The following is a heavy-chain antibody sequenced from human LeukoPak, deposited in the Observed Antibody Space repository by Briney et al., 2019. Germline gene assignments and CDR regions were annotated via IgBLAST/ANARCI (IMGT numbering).Heavy chain of an antibody. Sequence: ASVKVSCKASGGTFSSYAISWVRQAPGQGLEWMGGIIPIFGTANYAQKLQGRVTMTTDTSTSTAYMELRSLRSDDTAVYYCARVYYYDSSGYLPPVDYWGQGTLVTVSS. J-gene: IGHJ4*02. CDR1: GGTFSSYA. V-gene: IGHV1-69*05. CDR2: IIPIFGTA. CDR3: ARVYYYDSSGYLPPVDY. D-gene: IGHD3-22*01.